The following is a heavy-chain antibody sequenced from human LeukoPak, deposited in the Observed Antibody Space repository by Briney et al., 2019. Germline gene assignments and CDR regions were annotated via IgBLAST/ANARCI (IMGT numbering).Heavy chain of an antibody. CDR2: ISAYNGNT. CDR3: ARAAVAQGPIDY. J-gene: IGHJ4*02. CDR1: GYTFTSYG. D-gene: IGHD6-19*01. V-gene: IGHV1-18*04. Sequence: ASVNVSCKASGYTFTSYGISWVRQAPGQGREGMGWISAYNGNTNYAQKLQGRVAMTTDTSTSTAYMELRSLRSDDTAVYYCARAAVAQGPIDYWGEGTLVTVSS.